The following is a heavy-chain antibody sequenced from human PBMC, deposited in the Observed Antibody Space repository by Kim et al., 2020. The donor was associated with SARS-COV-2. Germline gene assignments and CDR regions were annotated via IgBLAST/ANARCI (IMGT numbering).Heavy chain of an antibody. D-gene: IGHD2-15*01. CDR1: GYTFTSYA. CDR3: ARALKVVVVAAPTNWFDP. Sequence: ASVKVSCKASGYTFTSYAMHWVRQAPGQRLEWMGWINAGNGNTKYSQKFQGRVTITRDTSASTAYMELSSLRSEDTAVYYCARALKVVVVAAPTNWFDPWGQGTLVTVSS. CDR2: INAGNGNT. V-gene: IGHV1-3*01. J-gene: IGHJ5*02.